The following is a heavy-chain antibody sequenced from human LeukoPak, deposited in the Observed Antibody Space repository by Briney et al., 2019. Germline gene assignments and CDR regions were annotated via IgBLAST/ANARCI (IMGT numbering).Heavy chain of an antibody. Sequence: ASVKVSCKISGYTLTELSMHWVRQAPGEGLEWMGGFDPEDGETIYAQKFQGRVTMTEDTSTDTAYMELSSLRSEDTAVYYCATSRGGLRIAVAAFDIWGQGTMVTVSS. CDR2: FDPEDGET. CDR1: GYTLTELS. J-gene: IGHJ3*02. V-gene: IGHV1-24*01. D-gene: IGHD6-19*01. CDR3: ATSRGGLRIAVAAFDI.